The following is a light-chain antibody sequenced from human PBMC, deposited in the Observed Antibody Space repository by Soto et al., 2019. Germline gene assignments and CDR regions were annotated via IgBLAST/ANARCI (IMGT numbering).Light chain of an antibody. CDR2: GAS. CDR1: QSVRSN. Sequence: EIGLTHSPATLSLSPGERATLSCRASQSVRSNLACYQQKPGQAPRLLIYGASTRATGIPARFSGSGSGADFTLTISSLDPEDFAVYYRQQRSNWPRTFGQGTKVEIK. J-gene: IGKJ1*01. V-gene: IGKV3-11*01. CDR3: QQRSNWPRT.